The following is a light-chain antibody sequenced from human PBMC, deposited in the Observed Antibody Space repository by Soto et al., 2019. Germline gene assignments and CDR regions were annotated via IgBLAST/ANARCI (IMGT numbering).Light chain of an antibody. Sequence: QSVLTQPPSVSGAPGQRVTISCSWSSSNIGAGYDVNWYRQLPGTAPKLLIYGNSDRPSGVPDRFSGSKSGTSASLAITGLQAEDEADYFCQSYDRSLRTYVFGTGTKVT. J-gene: IGLJ1*01. CDR1: SSNIGAGYD. V-gene: IGLV1-40*01. CDR2: GNS. CDR3: QSYDRSLRTYV.